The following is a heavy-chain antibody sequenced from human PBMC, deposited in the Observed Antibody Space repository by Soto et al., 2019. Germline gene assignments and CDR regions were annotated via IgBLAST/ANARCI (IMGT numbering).Heavy chain of an antibody. CDR1: GYTFTGYY. CDR3: ARDRGGLGSLGDAFDI. J-gene: IGHJ3*02. Sequence: QVQLVQSGAEVKKPGASVKVSSKASGYTFTGYYMHWVRQAPGQGLEWMGWINPNSGGTNYAQKFQGWVTMTRDTSISTAYMELSRLRSDDTAVYYCARDRGGLGSLGDAFDIWGQGTMVTVSS. V-gene: IGHV1-2*04. D-gene: IGHD2-15*01. CDR2: INPNSGGT.